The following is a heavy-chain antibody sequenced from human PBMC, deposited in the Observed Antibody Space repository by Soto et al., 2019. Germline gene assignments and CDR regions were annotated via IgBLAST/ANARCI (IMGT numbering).Heavy chain of an antibody. J-gene: IGHJ6*02. V-gene: IGHV6-1*01. Sequence: SQTLSLTFAISGDSVSSNSAAWNWIRQSPSRGLEWLGRTYYRSKWYNDYAVSVKSRITINPDTSKNQFSLQLNSVTPEDTAVYYCARDRLAVAGPNYYYYGMDVWGQGTTVTV. CDR3: ARDRLAVAGPNYYYYGMDV. CDR2: TYYRSKWYN. D-gene: IGHD6-19*01. CDR1: GDSVSSNSAA.